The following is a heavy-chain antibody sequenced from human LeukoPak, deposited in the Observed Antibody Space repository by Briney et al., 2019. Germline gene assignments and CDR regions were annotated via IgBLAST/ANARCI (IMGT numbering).Heavy chain of an antibody. D-gene: IGHD6-13*01. J-gene: IGHJ5*02. CDR3: ARDQGAASPLWVDP. CDR2: ISSSSSYT. Sequence: GGSLRLSCAASGFTFSDYYMSWIRQAPGKGLEWVSYISSSSSYTNYADSVKGRFTISRGNAKNSLYLQMNSLRAEDTAVYYCARDQGAASPLWVDPWGQGTLVTVSS. CDR1: GFTFSDYY. V-gene: IGHV3-11*05.